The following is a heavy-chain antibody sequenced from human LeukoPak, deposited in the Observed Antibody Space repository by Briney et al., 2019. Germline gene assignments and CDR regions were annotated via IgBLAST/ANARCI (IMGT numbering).Heavy chain of an antibody. Sequence: SETLSLTCTVSGGSISSYYWSWIRQPPGKGLEWIGYIYYSGSTNYNPSLKSRVTISVDTSKNQVSLKLSSVTAADTAVYYCARERDYGDYHWFDPWGQGTLVTVSS. D-gene: IGHD4-17*01. J-gene: IGHJ5*02. CDR3: ARERDYGDYHWFDP. CDR1: GGSISSYY. V-gene: IGHV4-59*01. CDR2: IYYSGST.